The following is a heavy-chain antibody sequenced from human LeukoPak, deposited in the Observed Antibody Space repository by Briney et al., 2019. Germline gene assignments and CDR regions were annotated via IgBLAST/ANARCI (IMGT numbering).Heavy chain of an antibody. J-gene: IGHJ5*02. CDR1: GGSISTYY. Sequence: PSETLSLTCTVSGGSISTYYWSWIRQPPGKGLEWIGYIYYSGSTNYNLSLKSRVTISVDMSKNQFSLKLSSVTAADTAVYYCARSPARHNWFDPWAREPWSPSPQ. CDR2: IYYSGST. CDR3: ARSPARHNWFDP. V-gene: IGHV4-59*01.